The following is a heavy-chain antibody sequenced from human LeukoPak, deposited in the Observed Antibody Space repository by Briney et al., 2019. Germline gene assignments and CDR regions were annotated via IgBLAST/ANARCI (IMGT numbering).Heavy chain of an antibody. J-gene: IGHJ5*02. V-gene: IGHV4-34*01. CDR2: INHSGST. CDR1: GGSFSGYY. Sequence: PSETLSLTCADYGGSFSGYYWSWIRQPPGKGLEWIGEINHSGSTNYNPSLKSRVTISVDTSKNQFSLKLSSVTAADTAVYYCARVGGSIAARPILAWFDPWGQGTLVTVSS. CDR3: ARVGGSIAARPILAWFDP. D-gene: IGHD6-6*01.